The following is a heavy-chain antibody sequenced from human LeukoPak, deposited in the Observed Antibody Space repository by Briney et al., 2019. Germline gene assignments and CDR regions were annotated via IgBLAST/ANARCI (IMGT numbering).Heavy chain of an antibody. J-gene: IGHJ6*02. CDR3: ARARGIAVAATGHYYGTDV. V-gene: IGHV1-18*01. CDR1: GYTFTSYG. D-gene: IGHD6-19*01. CDR2: ISAYNGNT. Sequence: ASVKVSCKASGYTFTSYGISWVRQAPGQGLEWMGWISAYNGNTNYAQKLQGRVTMTTDTSTSTAYMELSRLRSDDTAVYYCARARGIAVAATGHYYGTDVWGQGTTVTVSS.